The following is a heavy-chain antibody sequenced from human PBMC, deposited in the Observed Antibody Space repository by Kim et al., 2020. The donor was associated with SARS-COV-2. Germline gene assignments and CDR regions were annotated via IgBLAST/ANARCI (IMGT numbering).Heavy chain of an antibody. Sequence: SETLSLTCTVSGGSISSSSYYWGWIRQPPGKGLEWIGSIYYSGSTYYNPSLKSRVTISVDTSKNQFSLKLSSVTAADTAVYYCARNDSHWRSHYFDYWCQGTLVTVSS. D-gene: IGHD3-16*01. V-gene: IGHV4-39*01. CDR1: GGSISSSSYY. J-gene: IGHJ4*02. CDR2: IYYSGST. CDR3: ARNDSHWRSHYFDY.